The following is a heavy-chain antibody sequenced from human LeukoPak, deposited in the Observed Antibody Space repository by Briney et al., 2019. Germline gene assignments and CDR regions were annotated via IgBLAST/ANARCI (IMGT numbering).Heavy chain of an antibody. CDR2: IYYSGST. J-gene: IGHJ4*02. Sequence: SETLSLTCTVSGGSISSSSYYWGWIRQPPGKGLEWIGSIYYSGSTYYNPSLKSRVTISVDTSKNQFSLKLSSVTAADTAVYYCARLRSTIAARPFDYWGQGTLVTVSS. CDR3: ARLRSTIAARPFDY. D-gene: IGHD6-6*01. CDR1: GGSISSSSYY. V-gene: IGHV4-39*01.